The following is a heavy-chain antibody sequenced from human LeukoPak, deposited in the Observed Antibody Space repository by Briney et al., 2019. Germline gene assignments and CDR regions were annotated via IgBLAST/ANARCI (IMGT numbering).Heavy chain of an antibody. CDR1: GFTLSTYL. CDR3: ARGSSVTATSFDY. CDR2: IKEDESEK. J-gene: IGHJ4*01. V-gene: IGHV3-7*01. Sequence: GGSLRHSCADSGFTLSTYLMSWVRQAPGKGLEWGAKIKEDESEKYYVDSVKGRFTISRDNAKRSLYLQMNSLRAEDTAVYYCARGSSVTATSFDYGGQEPWSPSPQ. D-gene: IGHD4-11*01.